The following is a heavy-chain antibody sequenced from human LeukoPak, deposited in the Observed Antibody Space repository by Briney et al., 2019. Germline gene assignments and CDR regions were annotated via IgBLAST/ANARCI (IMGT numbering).Heavy chain of an antibody. D-gene: IGHD5-12*01. CDR1: GFTFSSFE. J-gene: IGHJ4*02. CDR2: ISSSGSGI. V-gene: IGHV3-48*03. Sequence: GGSLRLSCAASGFTFSSFEMNWVRQAPGKGLEWVSYISSSGSGIYYADSVKGRFAISRDNAKNSLYLQMNSLRAEDTAVYYCARDGGYGDYLDYWGQGTLVTVSS. CDR3: ARDGGYGDYLDY.